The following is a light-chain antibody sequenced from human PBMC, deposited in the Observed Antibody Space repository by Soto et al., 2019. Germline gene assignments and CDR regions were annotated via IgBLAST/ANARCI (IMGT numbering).Light chain of an antibody. CDR1: QSVSSY. V-gene: IGKV3-11*01. CDR2: DAS. Sequence: EIVLTQSPATLSLSPGERATLSCRASQSVSSYLAWYQQKPGQAPRLLIYDASNRAPGIPARCSGSGSGTDFTLTIRSLEPEDFAGDYCQQRSNWPPTFGVGTKVEIK. CDR3: QQRSNWPPT. J-gene: IGKJ4*01.